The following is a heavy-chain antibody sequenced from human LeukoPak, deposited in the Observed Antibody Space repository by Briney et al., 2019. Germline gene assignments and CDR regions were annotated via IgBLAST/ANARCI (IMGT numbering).Heavy chain of an antibody. J-gene: IGHJ4*02. V-gene: IGHV3-30*07. CDR2: ISYDGSNK. CDR3: ARDLEGYQSIDY. Sequence: GGSLRLSCAASGFTFSSYAMHWVRQAPGKGLEWVAVISYDGSNKYYADSVKGRFTISRDNAKNSLYLQMNSLRAEDTAVYYCARDLEGYQSIDYWGQGTLVTVSS. CDR1: GFTFSSYA. D-gene: IGHD2-2*01.